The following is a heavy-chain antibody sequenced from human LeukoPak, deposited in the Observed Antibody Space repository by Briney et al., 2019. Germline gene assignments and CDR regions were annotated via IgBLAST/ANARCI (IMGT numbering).Heavy chain of an antibody. CDR3: ANEGPSV. J-gene: IGHJ4*02. CDR1: GLTFTNAW. V-gene: IGHV3-23*01. Sequence: PGGSLRLSCAASGLTFTNAWMYWVRQAPGKGLEWVSAISGSGGSTYYADSVKGRFTISRDNSKNTLYLQMNSLRAEDTAVYYCANEGPSVWGQGTLVTVSS. CDR2: ISGSGGST.